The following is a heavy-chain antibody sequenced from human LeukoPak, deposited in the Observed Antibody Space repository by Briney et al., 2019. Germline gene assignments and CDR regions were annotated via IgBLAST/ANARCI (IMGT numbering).Heavy chain of an antibody. Sequence: SSETLSLTCTVSGGSISSGSYYWSWIRQPAGKGLEWIGRIYTSGSTNYNPSLKSRVTISVDTSQNQFSLKLTSVTAADTAVYYCARVTIFGVVFDPWGQGTLVTVSS. V-gene: IGHV4-61*02. CDR3: ARVTIFGVVFDP. CDR1: GGSISSGSYY. J-gene: IGHJ5*02. CDR2: IYTSGST. D-gene: IGHD3-3*01.